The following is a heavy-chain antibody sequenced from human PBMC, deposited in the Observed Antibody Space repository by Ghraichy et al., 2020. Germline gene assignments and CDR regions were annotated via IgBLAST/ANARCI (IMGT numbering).Heavy chain of an antibody. CDR2: ISSSSSYT. V-gene: IGHV3-11*06. D-gene: IGHD6-13*01. J-gene: IGHJ6*03. Sequence: GGSLRLSCAASGFTFSDYYMSWIRQAPGKGLEWVSYISSSSSYTNYADSVKGRFTISRDNAKNSLYLQMNSLRAEDTAVYYCARSIAAAGTAYYYYMDVWGKGNTLTVSS. CDR1: GFTFSDYY. CDR3: ARSIAAAGTAYYYYMDV.